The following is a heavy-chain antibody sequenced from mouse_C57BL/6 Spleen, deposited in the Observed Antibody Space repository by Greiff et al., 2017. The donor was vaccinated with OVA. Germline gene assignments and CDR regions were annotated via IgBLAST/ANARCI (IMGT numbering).Heavy chain of an antibody. CDR2: INPNYGTT. J-gene: IGHJ2*01. CDR1: GYSFTDYN. D-gene: IGHD1-1*01. CDR3: AREGYYGSSFDY. V-gene: IGHV1-39*01. Sequence: EVQVVESGPELVKPGASVKISCKASGYSFTDYNMNWVKQSNGKSLEWIGVINPNYGTTSYNQKFKGKATLTVDQSSSTAYMQLNSLTSEDSAVYYCAREGYYGSSFDYWGQGTTLTVST.